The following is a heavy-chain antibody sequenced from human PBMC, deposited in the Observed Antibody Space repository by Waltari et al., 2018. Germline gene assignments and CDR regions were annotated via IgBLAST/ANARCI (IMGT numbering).Heavy chain of an antibody. D-gene: IGHD3-3*01. J-gene: IGHJ3*02. CDR1: GGSISSHY. Sequence: QVQLQESGPGLVKPSENMSLTCPVPGGSISSHYWSWIRKPPGKGLEWIGYIYYSGSTNYNPSLKSRVTISVDTSKNQFSLKLSSVTAADTAVYYCARERFTISNDAFDIWGQGTMVTVSS. CDR3: ARERFTISNDAFDI. CDR2: IYYSGST. V-gene: IGHV4-59*11.